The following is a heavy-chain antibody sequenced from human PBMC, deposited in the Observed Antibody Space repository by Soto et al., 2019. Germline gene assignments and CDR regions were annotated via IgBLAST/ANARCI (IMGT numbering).Heavy chain of an antibody. Sequence: SETLSLTCTVSGGSISSGDYYWSWIRQPPGKGLEWIGYIYYSGSTYYNPSLKSRVTISVDTSKNQFSLKLSSVTAADTAVYYCARTRGLELRSLNWFDPWGQGTLVTVSS. CDR2: IYYSGST. J-gene: IGHJ5*02. CDR1: GGSISSGDYY. D-gene: IGHD1-7*01. V-gene: IGHV4-30-4*01. CDR3: ARTRGLELRSLNWFDP.